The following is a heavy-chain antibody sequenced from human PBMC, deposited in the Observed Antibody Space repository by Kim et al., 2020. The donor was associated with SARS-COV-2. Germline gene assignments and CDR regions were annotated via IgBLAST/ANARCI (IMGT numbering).Heavy chain of an antibody. CDR2: IYYSGST. D-gene: IGHD3-3*01. J-gene: IGHJ2*01. CDR1: GGSISSSSYY. Sequence: SETLSLTCTVSGGSISSSSYYWGWIRQPPGKGLEWIGSIYYSGSTYYNPSLKSRVTISVDTSKNQFSLKLSSVTAADTAVYYCARHGGSGYSHWYFDIWGRGTLVTVSS. CDR3: ARHGGSGYSHWYFDI. V-gene: IGHV4-39*01.